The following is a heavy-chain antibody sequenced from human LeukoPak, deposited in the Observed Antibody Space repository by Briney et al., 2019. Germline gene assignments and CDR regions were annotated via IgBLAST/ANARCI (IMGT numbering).Heavy chain of an antibody. Sequence: SETLSLTCTVSGGSISSYYWSWIRQPAGKGLEWIGRIYTSGSTNYNPSLKSRVTMSVDTSKNQSSLKLSSVTAADTAVYYCARDMRALIPAATSNWFDPWGQGTLVTVSS. CDR2: IYTSGST. J-gene: IGHJ5*02. CDR1: GGSISSYY. CDR3: ARDMRALIPAATSNWFDP. V-gene: IGHV4-4*07. D-gene: IGHD2-2*01.